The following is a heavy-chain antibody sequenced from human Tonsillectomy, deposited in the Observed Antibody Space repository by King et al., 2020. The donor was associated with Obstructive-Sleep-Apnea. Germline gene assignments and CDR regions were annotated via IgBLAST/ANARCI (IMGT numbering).Heavy chain of an antibody. D-gene: IGHD1-26*01. J-gene: IGHJ4*02. CDR1: GGSISSYS. V-gene: IGHV4-59*12. CDR2: VNYNGNT. Sequence: LQLQESGPGLVKPSETLSLTCTVSGGSISSYSWNWIRQPPGKGLEWIGYVNYNGNTNYNPSLKSRVTMSVDTSKNHFSLKMNSVTAADTAVYFCASRYFGTYSANYFDSWGQGTPVTVSS. CDR3: ASRYFGTYSANYFDS.